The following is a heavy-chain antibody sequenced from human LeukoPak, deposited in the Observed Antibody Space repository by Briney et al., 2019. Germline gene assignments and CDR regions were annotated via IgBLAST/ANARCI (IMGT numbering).Heavy chain of an antibody. CDR2: IYPGDSDT. CDR3: ARIGYSYSVKFDY. J-gene: IGHJ4*02. V-gene: IGHV5-51*01. Sequence: GGSLRLSCKGSGFSFISYWIAWVRQMPGKGLEWMGIIYPGDSDTRYSPSFQGQVTISADKSITTAYLQWSRLKASDTAMYYCARIGYSYSVKFDYWGQGTLVTVSS. CDR1: GFSFISYW. D-gene: IGHD5-18*01.